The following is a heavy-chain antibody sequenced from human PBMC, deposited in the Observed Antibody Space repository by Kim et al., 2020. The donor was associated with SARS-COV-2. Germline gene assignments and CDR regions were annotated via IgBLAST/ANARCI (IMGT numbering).Heavy chain of an antibody. V-gene: IGHV5-51*01. D-gene: IGHD1-26*01. Sequence: RYRPSFQGQVTISADKSISTAYLQWSSLKASDTAMYYCARQRVGATAFDYWGQGTLVTVSS. J-gene: IGHJ4*02. CDR3: ARQRVGATAFDY.